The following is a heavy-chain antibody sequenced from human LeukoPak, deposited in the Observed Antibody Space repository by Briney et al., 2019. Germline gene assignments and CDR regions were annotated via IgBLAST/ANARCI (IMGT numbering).Heavy chain of an antibody. Sequence: KPSETLSLTCTVSGGSISSSSYYWGWIRQPPGKGLEWIGSIYYSGSTYYNPSLKSRVTISVDTSKNQFSLKLNSVTAADTAVYYCARSDSGYDWGAFDIWGQGTMVTVSS. CDR1: GGSISSSSYY. D-gene: IGHD5-12*01. V-gene: IGHV4-39*01. CDR3: ARSDSGYDWGAFDI. J-gene: IGHJ3*02. CDR2: IYYSGST.